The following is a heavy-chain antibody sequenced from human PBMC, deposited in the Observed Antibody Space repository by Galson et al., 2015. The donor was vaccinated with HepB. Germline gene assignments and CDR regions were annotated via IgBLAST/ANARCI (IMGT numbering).Heavy chain of an antibody. D-gene: IGHD6-25*01. CDR2: LNPKTGGT. CDR3: ARRAPAETSAGSAGFFDY. V-gene: IGHV1-2*06. Sequence: SVKVSCKASAFTFTAYYLHWVRQAPGQRPEWMGRLNPKTGGTKYAEKFQGRVNMTRDTSISTAYLELTRLGSDDTAVYFCARRAPAETSAGSAGFFDYWGQGTLVTVSS. CDR1: AFTFTAYY. J-gene: IGHJ4*02.